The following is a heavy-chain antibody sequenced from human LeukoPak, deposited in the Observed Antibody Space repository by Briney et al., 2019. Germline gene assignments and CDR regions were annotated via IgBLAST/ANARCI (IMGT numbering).Heavy chain of an antibody. D-gene: IGHD1-26*01. CDR3: ARVHREWEQGYYYYYGMDV. V-gene: IGHV3-72*01. Sequence: GGSLRLSCAASGFTFSDHYMDWVRQAPGKGLEWVGRTRNKTNSYTTEYAASVKGRFTISRDDSKNSLYLQMNSLKTEDTAVYYCARVHREWEQGYYYYYGMDVWGQGTTVTVSS. CDR1: GFTFSDHY. J-gene: IGHJ6*02. CDR2: TRNKTNSYTT.